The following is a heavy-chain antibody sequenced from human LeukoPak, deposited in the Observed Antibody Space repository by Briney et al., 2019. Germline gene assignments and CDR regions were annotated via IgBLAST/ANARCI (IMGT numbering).Heavy chain of an antibody. J-gene: IGHJ4*02. D-gene: IGHD1-26*01. CDR3: VRDQGGATSY. CDR1: GFTFSSYS. CDR2: ITSSSTYI. V-gene: IGHV3-21*01. Sequence: GGSLRLSCAASGFTFSSYSMNWVRQAPGKGLEWVSSITSSSTYIYYADSVKGRFTISRDNAKNSLYVQMNSLRAEDTAVYYCVRDQGGATSYWGQGTLVTVSS.